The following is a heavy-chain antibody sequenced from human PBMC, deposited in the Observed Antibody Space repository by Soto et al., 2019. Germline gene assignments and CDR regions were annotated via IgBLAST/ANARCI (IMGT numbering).Heavy chain of an antibody. CDR1: GFTFSSYA. V-gene: IGHV3-23*01. CDR3: AKDHYYIVVVPAANWFDP. J-gene: IGHJ5*02. D-gene: IGHD2-2*01. Sequence: GGSLRLSCAASGFTFSSYAMSWVRQAPGKGLEWVSAISGSGGSTYYADSVKGRFTISRDNSKNTLYLQMNSLRAEDTAVYYCAKDHYYIVVVPAANWFDPWGQGTLVTVSS. CDR2: ISGSGGST.